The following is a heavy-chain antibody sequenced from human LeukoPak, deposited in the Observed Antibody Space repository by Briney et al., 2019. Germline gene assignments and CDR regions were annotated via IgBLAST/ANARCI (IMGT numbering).Heavy chain of an antibody. J-gene: IGHJ4*02. V-gene: IGHV3-74*01. CDR2: INSDGSST. CDR3: ARGYSSGWYGRDYYLDY. D-gene: IGHD6-19*01. Sequence: AGSLRLSCAASGFTFSSYWMHWVRQAPGKGLVWVSRINSDGSSTSYADSVKGRFTISRDNAKNTLYLQMNSLRAEDTAVYYCARGYSSGWYGRDYYLDYGGQGTLVTVSS. CDR1: GFTFSSYW.